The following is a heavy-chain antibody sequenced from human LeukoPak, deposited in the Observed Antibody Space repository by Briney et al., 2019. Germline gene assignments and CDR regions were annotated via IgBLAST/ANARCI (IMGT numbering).Heavy chain of an antibody. V-gene: IGHV4-59*01. CDR3: ARGRGFVYYYGSGSHNQALPFDP. D-gene: IGHD3-10*01. Sequence: SETLSLTCTVSGGSISSYYWSWIRQPPGKGLEWIGYIYYSGSTNYNPSLKSRVTISVDTSKNQFSLKLSSVTAADTAVYYCARGRGFVYYYGSGSHNQALPFDPWGQGTLVTVSS. CDR1: GGSISSYY. CDR2: IYYSGST. J-gene: IGHJ5*02.